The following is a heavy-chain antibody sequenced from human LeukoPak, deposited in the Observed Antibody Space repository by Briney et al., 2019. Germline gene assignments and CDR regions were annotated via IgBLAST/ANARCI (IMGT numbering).Heavy chain of an antibody. D-gene: IGHD3-22*01. V-gene: IGHV7-4-1*02. CDR1: GYTFTSYA. J-gene: IGHJ4*02. Sequence: ASVKVSCKASGYTFTSYAMNWVRQAPGQGLEWMGWINTNTGNPTYAQGFTGRFVFSLDTSVSTAYLQISSLKAEDTAVYYCARSYYFDSSAYYLFDYWGQGTLATVSS. CDR2: INTNTGNP. CDR3: ARSYYFDSSAYYLFDY.